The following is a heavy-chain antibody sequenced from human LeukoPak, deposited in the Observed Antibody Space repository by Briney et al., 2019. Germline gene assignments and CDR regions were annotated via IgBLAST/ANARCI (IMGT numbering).Heavy chain of an antibody. Sequence: ASVKVSCKASGNTFTDYHVHWVRQAPGQGLEWMGWINPNSGGTLSAQKFQGRVTMTTDTSISTAYMELSRLRSDDTAVYYCARVLQASLRFLEWLLWYWGQGTLVTVSS. CDR1: GNTFTDYH. CDR2: INPNSGGT. D-gene: IGHD3-3*01. V-gene: IGHV1-2*02. CDR3: ARVLQASLRFLEWLLWY. J-gene: IGHJ4*02.